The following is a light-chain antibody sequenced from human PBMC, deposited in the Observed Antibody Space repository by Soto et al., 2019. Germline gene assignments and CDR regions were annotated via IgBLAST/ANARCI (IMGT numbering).Light chain of an antibody. CDR2: DVS. V-gene: IGLV2-14*01. CDR1: NTDVGGYNY. J-gene: IGLJ3*02. CDR3: SSYTAYTTLWV. Sequence: QSALTQPASVSGSPGQSITISCTGSNTDVGGYNYVSWYQQYLGKAPRLMIYDVSYRPSGISNRFSGSKSANTASLTISGLQAEDEADYYCSSYTAYTTLWVFGGGTKVTVL.